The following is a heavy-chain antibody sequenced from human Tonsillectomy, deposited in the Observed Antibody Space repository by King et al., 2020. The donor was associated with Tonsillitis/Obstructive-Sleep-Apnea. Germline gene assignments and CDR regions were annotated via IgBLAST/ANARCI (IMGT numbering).Heavy chain of an antibody. Sequence: VQLVESGAEVKKPGSSVKVSCKASGGTFSSYAISWVRQAPGQGLEWMGGIIPIFGTANYAQKFQGRVTITADESTSTAYMELSSLRSEDTAVYYCARVAADIVVVPAASGLLGWFDPWGQGTLVTVSS. J-gene: IGHJ5*02. CDR2: IIPIFGTA. CDR3: ARVAADIVVVPAASGLLGWFDP. D-gene: IGHD2-2*01. V-gene: IGHV1-69*01. CDR1: GGTFSSYA.